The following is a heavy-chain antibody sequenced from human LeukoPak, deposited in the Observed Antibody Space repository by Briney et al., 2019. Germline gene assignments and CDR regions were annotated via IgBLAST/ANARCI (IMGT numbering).Heavy chain of an antibody. CDR1: GGSFSGYY. Sequence: SETLSLTCAVYGGSFSGYYWSWIRQPPGKGLEWIGEINHSGSTNYNPSLKSRVTISVDTSKNQFSLKLSSVTAADTAVYYCARKKKQQPSFFGYWGQGTLVTVSS. CDR2: INHSGST. D-gene: IGHD6-13*01. V-gene: IGHV4-34*01. J-gene: IGHJ4*02. CDR3: ARKKKQQPSFFGY.